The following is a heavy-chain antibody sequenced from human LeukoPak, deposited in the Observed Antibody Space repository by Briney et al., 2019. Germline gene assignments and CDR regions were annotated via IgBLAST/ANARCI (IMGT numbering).Heavy chain of an antibody. Sequence: PSETLSLTCAVSGYSISSGYYWGWIRQPPGKGLEWIGSIYHSGSTYYNPSLKSRVTISVDTSKNQFSLKLSSVTAADTAVYYCARTNYVPHYYYYMDVWGKGTTVTVSS. CDR2: IYHSGST. J-gene: IGHJ6*03. V-gene: IGHV4-38-2*01. CDR1: GYSISSGYY. CDR3: ARTNYVPHYYYYMDV. D-gene: IGHD4/OR15-4a*01.